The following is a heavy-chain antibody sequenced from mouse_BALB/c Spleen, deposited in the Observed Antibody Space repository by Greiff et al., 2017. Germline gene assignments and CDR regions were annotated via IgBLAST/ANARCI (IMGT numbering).Heavy chain of an antibody. CDR3: AREDWDRGWYFDV. CDR1: GFSLTSYG. D-gene: IGHD4-1*01. V-gene: IGHV2-9*02. J-gene: IGHJ1*01. CDR2: IWAGGST. Sequence: QVQLQQSGPGLVAPSQSLSITCTVSGFSLTSYGVHWVRQPPGKGLEWLGVIWAGGSTNYNSALMSRLSISKDNSKSQVFLKMNSLQTDDTAMYYCAREDWDRGWYFDVWGAGTTVTVSS.